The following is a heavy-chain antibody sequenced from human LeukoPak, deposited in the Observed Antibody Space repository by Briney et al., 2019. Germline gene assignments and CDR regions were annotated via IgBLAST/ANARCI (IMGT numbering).Heavy chain of an antibody. J-gene: IGHJ4*02. Sequence: GGSLRLSCAASGFTFSSYAMSWVRQAPGNGLEWVSAISGSGGSTYYADSVKGRFTISRDNSKNTLYLQMNSLRAEDTAVYYCAKDGVLGYYDSSGSGDYWGQGTLVTVSS. CDR1: GFTFSSYA. D-gene: IGHD3-22*01. CDR3: AKDGVLGYYDSSGSGDY. CDR2: ISGSGGST. V-gene: IGHV3-23*01.